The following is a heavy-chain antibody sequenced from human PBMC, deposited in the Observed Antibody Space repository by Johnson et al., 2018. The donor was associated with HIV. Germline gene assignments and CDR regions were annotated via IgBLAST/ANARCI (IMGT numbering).Heavy chain of an antibody. V-gene: IGHV3-66*01. CDR3: AREYEAFDI. CDR1: GFTVSSNY. Sequence: MLLVESGGGLVQPGGSLRLSCAASGFTVSSNYMSWVRQAPGKGLEWVSVIYSGGTTFYADSVKGRFTISRDNSKNTLYLQMNSLRAEDTAVYYCAREYEAFDIWGQGTMVTVSS. CDR2: IYSGGTT. J-gene: IGHJ3*02.